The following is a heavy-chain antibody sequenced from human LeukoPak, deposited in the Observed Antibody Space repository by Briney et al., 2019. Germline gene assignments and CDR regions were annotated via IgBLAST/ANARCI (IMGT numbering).Heavy chain of an antibody. Sequence: TGGSLRLSCVASGFTFSNAWMSWVRQAPGKGLEWVGHIKSKTDGGTIDYAAPVKGRFTISRDDSKNTLYLQMNSLKTEDTAVYYCTTDVDYYDSSGPFDYWGQGTLVTVSS. CDR2: IKSKTDGGTI. J-gene: IGHJ4*02. V-gene: IGHV3-15*01. CDR3: TTDVDYYDSSGPFDY. CDR1: GFTFSNAW. D-gene: IGHD3-22*01.